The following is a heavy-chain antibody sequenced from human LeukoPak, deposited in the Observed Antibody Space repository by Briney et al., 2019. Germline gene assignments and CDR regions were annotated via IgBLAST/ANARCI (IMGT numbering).Heavy chain of an antibody. Sequence: SETLSLTCTVSAGSINTYFWTWVRQPAGKGLEWIGRISDSGTTYYNPSLKSRVTISVDTSKNQFSLKLSSVTAADTAVYYCARHRGWVRGVARYGMDVWGQGTTVTVSS. J-gene: IGHJ6*02. CDR3: ARHRGWVRGVARYGMDV. D-gene: IGHD3-10*01. CDR2: ISDSGTT. CDR1: AGSINTYF. V-gene: IGHV4-59*08.